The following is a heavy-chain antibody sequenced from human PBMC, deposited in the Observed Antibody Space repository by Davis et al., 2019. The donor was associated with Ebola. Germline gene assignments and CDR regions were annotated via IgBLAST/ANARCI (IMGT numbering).Heavy chain of an antibody. J-gene: IGHJ4*02. CDR3: ARGPRWRTFDY. D-gene: IGHD5-24*01. V-gene: IGHV3-73*01. CDR1: GFTFSGSA. Sequence: GGSLRLSCAASGFTFSGSAMHWVRQASGKGLEWVGRIRSKANSYATAYAASVKGRFTISRDNSKNTLYLQMNSLRAEDTAVYYCARGPRWRTFDYWGQGTLVTVSS. CDR2: IRSKANSYAT.